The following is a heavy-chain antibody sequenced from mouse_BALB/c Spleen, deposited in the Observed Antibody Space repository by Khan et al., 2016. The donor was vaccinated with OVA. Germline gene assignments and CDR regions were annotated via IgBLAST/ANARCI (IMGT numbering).Heavy chain of an antibody. CDR3: ARLEDI. CDR1: GFNLTSYC. J-gene: IGHJ2*01. Sequence: VKLQESGPGLVAPSQRLSISCTASGFNLTSYCVHWVRQPPGQGLEWLGVIWPGGSTNYNSALLPRLDISKDNSYSQVILNMNSLPTDDTAMYYCARLEDIWGQGTTLTVSS. CDR2: IWPGGST. V-gene: IGHV2-9*02.